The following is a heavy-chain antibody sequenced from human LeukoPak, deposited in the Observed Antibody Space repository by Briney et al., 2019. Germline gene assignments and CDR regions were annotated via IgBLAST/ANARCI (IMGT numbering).Heavy chain of an antibody. CDR2: IYYTGST. CDR3: ARARDLWFGESVYFDY. CDR1: GGSISSSSYS. J-gene: IGHJ4*02. Sequence: PSETLSLTCTVSGGSISSSSYSWGWIRQPPGKGLEWIGNIYYTGSTYYNPSLKSRVTISVDTSKNQFSLKLSSVTAADTAVYYCARARDLWFGESVYFDYWGQGTLVTVSS. V-gene: IGHV4-39*07. D-gene: IGHD3-10*01.